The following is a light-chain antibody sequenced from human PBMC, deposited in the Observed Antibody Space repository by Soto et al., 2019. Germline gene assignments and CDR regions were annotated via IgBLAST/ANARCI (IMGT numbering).Light chain of an antibody. CDR1: SSDVGGYNY. Sequence: SVLTQPASVSGSPGQSITISCTGTSSDVGGYNYASWYQQYPGKAPKLMIYEVSHRPSGVSDRFSGSKSGNTASLTISGLQAEDEADYYCSSHTNSYEVFGTGTKVTVL. J-gene: IGLJ1*01. CDR2: EVS. V-gene: IGLV2-14*01. CDR3: SSHTNSYEV.